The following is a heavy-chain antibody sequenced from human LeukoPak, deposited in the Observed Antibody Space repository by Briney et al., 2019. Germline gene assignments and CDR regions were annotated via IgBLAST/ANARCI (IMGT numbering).Heavy chain of an antibody. V-gene: IGHV3-21*01. J-gene: IGHJ4*02. CDR3: ATTERWFGEFTFDY. CDR1: GFTFSSYS. CDR2: ISSSSSYI. Sequence: PGGSLRLSCAASGFTFSSYSMNWVRQAPGKGLEWVSSISSSSSYIYYADSVKGRFTISRDNAKNSLYLQMNSLRAEDTAVYYCATTERWFGEFTFDYWGQGTLVTVSS. D-gene: IGHD3-10*01.